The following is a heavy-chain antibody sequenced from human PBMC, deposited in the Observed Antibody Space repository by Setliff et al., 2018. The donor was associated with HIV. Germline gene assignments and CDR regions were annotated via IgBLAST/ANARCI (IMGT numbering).Heavy chain of an antibody. CDR3: ARVQMAYAAFDV. CDR2: IYHSGST. V-gene: IGHV4-38-2*01. Sequence: SESMSLTCAVSSYSIGSGYSGGWIRQPPGKGLEWIVNIYHSGSTYYNPSLKSRVTLSVDTSKHQFSLKLSSVTAADTAVYYCARVQMAYAAFDVWGQGTMVTVSS. D-gene: IGHD4-17*01. J-gene: IGHJ3*01. CDR1: SYSIGSGYS.